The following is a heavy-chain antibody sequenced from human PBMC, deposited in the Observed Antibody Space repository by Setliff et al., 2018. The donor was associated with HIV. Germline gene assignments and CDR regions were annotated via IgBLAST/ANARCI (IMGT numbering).Heavy chain of an antibody. D-gene: IGHD4-17*01. CDR3: ARVQMAYAAFDV. V-gene: IGHV4-4*07. J-gene: IGHJ3*01. Sequence: NPSETLSLTCTVSGGSISSYYWGWIRQPAGKGLEWIGRVYISGSTNYNPSLKSRVTMSIDTSKNQFSLKLSSVTAADTAVYYCARVQMAYAAFDVWGQGTMVTVSS. CDR1: GGSISSYY. CDR2: VYISGST.